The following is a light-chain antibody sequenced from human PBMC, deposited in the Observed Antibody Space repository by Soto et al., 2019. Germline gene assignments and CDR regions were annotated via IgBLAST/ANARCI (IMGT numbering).Light chain of an antibody. CDR1: QSVSKW. CDR3: QHYHSYVHG. Sequence: DIQMTQSPSTLSASVGDTINITCRASQSVSKWLAWYQQKPEKAPKLIIFKASTLQSGVPSRFSASGFGTEFTLTISSLQPEDFATYYCQHYHSYVHGFGRGTKVDIK. J-gene: IGKJ2*03. V-gene: IGKV1-5*03. CDR2: KAS.